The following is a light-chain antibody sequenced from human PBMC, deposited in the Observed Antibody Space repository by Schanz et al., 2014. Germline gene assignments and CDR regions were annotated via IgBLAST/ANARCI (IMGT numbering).Light chain of an antibody. CDR2: DVN. CDR1: SSDVGGYNY. V-gene: IGLV2-8*01. J-gene: IGLJ3*02. CDR3: SSYAGSNIWV. Sequence: QSALTQPPSASGSPGQSVTISCTGTSSDVGGYNYVSWYQQHPGKAPKLMIYDVNNRPSGVSNRFSGSKSGNTASLTVSGLQADDEADYYCSSYAGSNIWVFGGGTKLTVL.